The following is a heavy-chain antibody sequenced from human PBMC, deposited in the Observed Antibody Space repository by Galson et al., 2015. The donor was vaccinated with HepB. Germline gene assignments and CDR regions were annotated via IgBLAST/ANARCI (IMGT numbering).Heavy chain of an antibody. CDR3: ARAKEGRGYFDY. D-gene: IGHD3-10*01. V-gene: IGHV4-39*07. CDR2: IYYTGNT. Sequence: ETLSLTCTVSGASISSSLYSWVWVRQPPEKGLEWIGSIYYTGNTYYKSSLKSRVTISVDKSKNQFSLKLTSVTAADTAVYYCARAKEGRGYFDYWGQGTLVTVSS. J-gene: IGHJ4*02. CDR1: GASISSSLYS.